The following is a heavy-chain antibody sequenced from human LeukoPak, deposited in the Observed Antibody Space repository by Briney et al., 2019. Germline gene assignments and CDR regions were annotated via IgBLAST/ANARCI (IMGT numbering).Heavy chain of an antibody. V-gene: IGHV3-33*01. J-gene: IGHJ4*02. D-gene: IGHD5-24*01. CDR3: ARGNFRRDGYNFDY. CDR1: GFIFSGYG. CDR2: IWYDGSNK. Sequence: GGALRLSCAASGFIFSGYGMHWVRQAPGKGVEGVAVIWYDGSNKYYADSVKGRFTISRDNSKNTLYLQMNSLRAEDTAVFYCARGNFRRDGYNFDYWGQGTLVTVSS.